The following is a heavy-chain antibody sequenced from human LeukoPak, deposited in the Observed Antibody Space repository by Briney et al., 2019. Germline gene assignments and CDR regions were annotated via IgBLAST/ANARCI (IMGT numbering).Heavy chain of an antibody. CDR1: GLSFRFQA. V-gene: IGHV3-23*01. CDR2: ISGSGKNI. D-gene: IGHD5/OR15-5a*01. Sequence: GRSLSLSCAASGLSFRFQARIWVRQPPGKGLEWVSSISGSGKNIYYGDSVKGRFTISRDNSKNTLYLQMNSLRAEDTAVYYCATDWEVVSNTPTGIDYWGQGSLVSASS. CDR3: ATDWEVVSNTPTGIDY. J-gene: IGHJ4*02.